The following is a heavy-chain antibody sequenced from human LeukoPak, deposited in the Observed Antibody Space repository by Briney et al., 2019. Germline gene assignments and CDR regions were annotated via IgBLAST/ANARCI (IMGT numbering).Heavy chain of an antibody. CDR3: AKAYYSGSWFYFDY. CDR1: GFTFGTYA. V-gene: IGHV3-21*01. D-gene: IGHD6-13*01. CDR2: ISRSGRDI. J-gene: IGHJ4*02. Sequence: GGSLRLSCAASGFTFGTYAMNWVRQAPGKGLEWVSSISRSGRDIYYADSVRGRFTISRDNARDSLYLQMNSLRAEDTAVYYCAKAYYSGSWFYFDYWGQGTLVTVSS.